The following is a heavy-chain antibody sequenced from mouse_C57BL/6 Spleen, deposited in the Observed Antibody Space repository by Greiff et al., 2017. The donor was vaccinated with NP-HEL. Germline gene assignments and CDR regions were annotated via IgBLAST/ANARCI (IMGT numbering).Heavy chain of an antibody. CDR2: ISDGGSYT. J-gene: IGHJ4*01. D-gene: IGHD2-2*01. CDR1: GFTFSSYA. V-gene: IGHV5-4*01. Sequence: DVKLVESGGGLVKPGGSLKLSCAASGFTFSSYAMSWVRQTPEKRLEWVATISDGGSYTYYPDNVKGRFTISRDNAKNNLYLQMSHLKSEDTAMYYCAREGGYYYAMDYWGQGTSVTVSS. CDR3: AREGGYYYAMDY.